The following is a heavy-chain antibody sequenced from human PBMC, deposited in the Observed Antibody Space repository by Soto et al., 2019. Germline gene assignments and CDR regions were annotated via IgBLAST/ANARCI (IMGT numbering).Heavy chain of an antibody. J-gene: IGHJ4*02. CDR1: GDSISNYY. V-gene: IGHV4-59*01. Sequence: QVQLQESGPGLVKPSETLSLTCTVSGDSISNYYWIWIRQPPGKGLEWIGYIHYSGSTNYNPSFKSRVTISVDTSKNQCSLKLSSVTAADTAIYYCARQYGVRIDYWGQGTLVTVSS. D-gene: IGHD1-1*01. CDR3: ARQYGVRIDY. CDR2: IHYSGST.